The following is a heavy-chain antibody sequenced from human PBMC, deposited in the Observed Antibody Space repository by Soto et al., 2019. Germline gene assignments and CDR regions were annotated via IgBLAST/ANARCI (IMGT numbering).Heavy chain of an antibody. CDR1: GLTLTTNY. Sequence: EVQLVESGGGLVQPGGSLRLSCVASGLTLTTNYMSWVRQAPGKGLEWLSSIYRGGSTYYADAVQGRFTMSRHNPENTLYLQLNSLRAEDKAVYYCARHISGYDPYFDYWGQGTLVTVSS. CDR3: ARHISGYDPYFDY. D-gene: IGHD5-12*01. J-gene: IGHJ4*02. CDR2: IYRGGST. V-gene: IGHV3-53*04.